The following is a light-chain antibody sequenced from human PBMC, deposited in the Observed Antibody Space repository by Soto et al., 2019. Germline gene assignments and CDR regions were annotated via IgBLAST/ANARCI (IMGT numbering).Light chain of an antibody. J-gene: IGKJ5*01. CDR1: ERVSNN. CDR2: GAS. CDR3: QQYNNWPPIT. V-gene: IGKV3-15*01. Sequence: EIVLKQSPATLSVSPGERATLSFRASERVSNNLAWYQQKPGQAPRLLIYGASTRATGIPARFSGSGSETEFTLTISSLQSEDFGVYYCQQYNNWPPITFGQGTRLE.